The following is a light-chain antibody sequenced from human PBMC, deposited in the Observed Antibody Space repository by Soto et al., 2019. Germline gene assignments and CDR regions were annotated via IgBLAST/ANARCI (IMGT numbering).Light chain of an antibody. CDR2: GAS. V-gene: IGKV3-15*01. J-gene: IGKJ1*01. CDR1: QSVTSN. CDR3: GQYNDWPGT. Sequence: EIVMTQSXGTLSSSPWEXXXXXXXASQSVTSNVALSKQSXGEAAKLLIYGASXRATGIAARLSGGGSGREFTLTISSLQSEDFAVNYCGQYNDWPGTFGQGTKVDIK.